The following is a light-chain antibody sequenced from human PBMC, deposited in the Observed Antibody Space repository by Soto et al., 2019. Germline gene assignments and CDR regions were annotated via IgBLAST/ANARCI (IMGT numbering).Light chain of an antibody. CDR2: EVS. Sequence: QSVLTQPASVSGSPGQSITISCTGTSSDVGGYNYVSWYHQHPGKAPKLIIYEVSNRPSGVSNRFSGSKSGNTASLTISGLQAEDEADYNCSSYTRRSTLVFGTGTKVTVL. CDR1: SSDVGGYNY. V-gene: IGLV2-14*01. CDR3: SSYTRRSTLV. J-gene: IGLJ1*01.